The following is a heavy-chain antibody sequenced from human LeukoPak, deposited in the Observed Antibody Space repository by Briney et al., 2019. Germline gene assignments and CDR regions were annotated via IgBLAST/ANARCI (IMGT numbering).Heavy chain of an antibody. CDR1: GFTFSSYS. J-gene: IGHJ4*02. D-gene: IGHD1-26*01. V-gene: IGHV3-21*01. CDR2: VSSSGDYT. Sequence: GGSLRLSCAASGFTFSSYSMNWVRQAPGKGLEWVSFVSSSGDYTYYGDSVKGRFTVSRDNAKNSLFLQMNSLRGDDTAVYYCATYSGAHHKTFDYWGRGTLVTVSS. CDR3: ATYSGAHHKTFDY.